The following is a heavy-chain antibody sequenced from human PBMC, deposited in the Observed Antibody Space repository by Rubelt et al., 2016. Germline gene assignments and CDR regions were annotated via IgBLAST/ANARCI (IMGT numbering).Heavy chain of an antibody. CDR2: IRFDGSK. V-gene: IGHV3-66*02. CDR3: SGEAGDAAYEGRAFDY. CDR1: GFTVSSNY. D-gene: IGHD2-21*01. J-gene: IGHJ4*02. Sequence: EVQLVESGGGLVQPGGSLRLSCAASGFTVSSNYMSWVRQAPDKGLEWVAVIRFDGSKFYADSVMGRFTISRDNSKNTVNLQMNSLTTEDTAVYYCSGEAGDAAYEGRAFDYWGQGTLVSVSS.